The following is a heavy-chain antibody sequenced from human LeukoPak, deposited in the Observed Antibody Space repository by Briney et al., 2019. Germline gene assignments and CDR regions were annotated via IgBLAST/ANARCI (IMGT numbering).Heavy chain of an antibody. CDR2: ISYDGSNK. V-gene: IGHV3-30-3*01. D-gene: IGHD5-12*01. Sequence: PGGSLRLSCAASGFTFSSYAMHWVRQAPGKGLEWVAVISYDGSNKYYADSVKGRFTISRDNSKNTLYLQMNSLRAEDTAVYYCARDYGGYDSIGSAYYYGMDVWGQGITVTVSS. CDR1: GFTFSSYA. J-gene: IGHJ6*02. CDR3: ARDYGGYDSIGSAYYYGMDV.